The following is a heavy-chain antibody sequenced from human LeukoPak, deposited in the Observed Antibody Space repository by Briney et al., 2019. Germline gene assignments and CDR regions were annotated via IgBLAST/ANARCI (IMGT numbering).Heavy chain of an antibody. V-gene: IGHV3-7*01. CDR2: INQDGSEK. J-gene: IGHJ4*02. CDR1: GFTFSSYW. D-gene: IGHD4-17*01. CDR3: ARGRYGKTPDY. Sequence: GGSLRLSCAASGFTFSSYWMTWLRQAPGKALEWVANINQDGSEKYHVDSVKGRFTISRDNPKNSVFLQMNNLRDEDTAIHYCARGRYGKTPDYWGQGTLVTISS.